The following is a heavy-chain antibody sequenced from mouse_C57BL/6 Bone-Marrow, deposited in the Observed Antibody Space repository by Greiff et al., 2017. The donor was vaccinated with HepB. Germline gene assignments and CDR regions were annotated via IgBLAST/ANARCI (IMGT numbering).Heavy chain of an antibody. CDR2: IYPGSGNT. V-gene: IGHV1-66*01. J-gene: IGHJ4*01. Sequence: VKLQQSGPELVKPGASVKISCKASGYSFTSYYIHWVKQRPGQGLEWIGWIYPGSGNTKYNEKFKGKATLTADTSSSTAYMQLSSLTSEDSAVYYCARYGSSYAMDYWGQGTSVTVSS. CDR1: GYSFTSYY. CDR3: ARYGSSYAMDY. D-gene: IGHD1-1*01.